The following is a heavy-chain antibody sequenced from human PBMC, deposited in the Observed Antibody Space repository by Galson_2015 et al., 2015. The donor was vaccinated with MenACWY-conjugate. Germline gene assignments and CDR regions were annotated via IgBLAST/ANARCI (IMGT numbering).Heavy chain of an antibody. J-gene: IGHJ5*02. CDR3: ARVPSDYATWFDP. D-gene: IGHD4-17*01. Sequence: ETLSLTYTVSGASFRSYYWNWIRQPPGKGLEWIGNIYFTGNTNYNPSLKSRVTMSIDTSMNQFSLKVSSVTAADTAVYYCARVPSDYATWFDPWGQGTRVTVSS. CDR1: GASFRSYY. CDR2: IYFTGNT. V-gene: IGHV4-59*01.